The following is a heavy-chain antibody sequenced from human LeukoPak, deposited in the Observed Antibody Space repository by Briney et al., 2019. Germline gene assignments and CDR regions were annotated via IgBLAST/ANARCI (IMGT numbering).Heavy chain of an antibody. CDR1: GGSISSSSYY. CDR2: IYYSGST. J-gene: IGHJ4*02. D-gene: IGHD6-6*01. CDR3: ARLALVRRFDY. V-gene: IGHV4-39*01. Sequence: SETLSLTCTVSGGSISSSSYYWGWIRQPPGKGLEWIGSIYYSGSTYCNPSLKSRVTISVDTSKNQFSLKLSSVTAADTAVYYCARLALVRRFDYWGQGTLVTVSS.